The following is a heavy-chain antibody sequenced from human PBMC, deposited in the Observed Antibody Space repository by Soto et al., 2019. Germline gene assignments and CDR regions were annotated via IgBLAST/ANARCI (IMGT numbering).Heavy chain of an antibody. V-gene: IGHV3-73*01. J-gene: IGHJ6*04. CDR2: MRSGAKNFAT. CDR1: GFTFSGSS. CDR3: QLRDNMDV. Sequence: EVQLVESGGGLVRPGGSLKVSCTVSGFTFSGSSIHWVRHSSGRGLEWVGRMRSGAKNFATEYGASMKGRFIISRDDSKNTAYLEMNSRTADDTAVYYCQLRDNMDVWGKGTTV.